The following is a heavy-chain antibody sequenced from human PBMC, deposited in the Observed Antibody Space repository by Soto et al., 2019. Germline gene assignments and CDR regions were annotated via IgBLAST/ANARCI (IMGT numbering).Heavy chain of an antibody. J-gene: IGHJ4*02. CDR3: ARVFRFPTFRDY. D-gene: IGHD2-21*01. CDR2: IYSGGST. CDR1: GFTVSSNY. Sequence: WGSLRLSCAASGFTVSSNYMSWVRQAPGKGLEWVSVIYSGGSTYYADSVKGRFTISRDNSKNTLYLQMNSLRAEDTAVYYCARVFRFPTFRDYWGQGTLVTVSS. V-gene: IGHV3-66*01.